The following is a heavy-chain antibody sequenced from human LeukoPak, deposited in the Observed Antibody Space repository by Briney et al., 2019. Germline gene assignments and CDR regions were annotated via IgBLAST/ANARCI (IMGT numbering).Heavy chain of an antibody. D-gene: IGHD3-16*01. Sequence: GGSMRLSCEASGFTFSSYSMNWVRQAPGRGLEWVSSISSSSSDMYYADSGQGRFTISRDNAKNSLYLQMNGLRAEDTAIYYCARARGSHNAFDIWGQGTMVTVSS. CDR2: ISSSSSDM. CDR1: GFTFSSYS. J-gene: IGHJ3*02. CDR3: ARARGSHNAFDI. V-gene: IGHV3-21*01.